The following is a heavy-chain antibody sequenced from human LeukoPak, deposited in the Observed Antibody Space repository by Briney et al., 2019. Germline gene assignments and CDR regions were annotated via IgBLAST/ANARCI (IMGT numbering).Heavy chain of an antibody. D-gene: IGHD5-12*01. CDR3: ARDPTQWLRYGHFDY. J-gene: IGHJ4*02. Sequence: GGSLRLSCAGSGFTFSSSAMNWVRQAPGKGLEWVSSINNVASHIYYADSVKGRFTISRDNAKNSLYLQMNSLRAGDTAVYYCARDPTQWLRYGHFDYWGQGTLVTVSS. CDR2: INNVASHI. V-gene: IGHV3-21*01. CDR1: GFTFSSSA.